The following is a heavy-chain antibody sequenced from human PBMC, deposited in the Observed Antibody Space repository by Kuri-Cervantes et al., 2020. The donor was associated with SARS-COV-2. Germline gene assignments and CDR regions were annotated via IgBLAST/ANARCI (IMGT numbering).Heavy chain of an antibody. CDR1: GFTVSSYA. CDR3: AKVGHFRYGYLGW. D-gene: IGHD5-18*01. CDR2: ISGSGGST. J-gene: IGHJ2*01. V-gene: IGHV3-23*01. Sequence: GESLKISCAASGFTVSSYALHWVRQAPGRGREWVSAISGSGGSTYYADSVRGRFTISRDNSNNTLYLQMNSLRAEDTAVYYCAKVGHFRYGYLGWWGRGTLVTVSS.